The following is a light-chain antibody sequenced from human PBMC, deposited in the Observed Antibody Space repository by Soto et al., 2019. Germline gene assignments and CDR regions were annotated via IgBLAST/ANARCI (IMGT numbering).Light chain of an antibody. CDR2: NTD. V-gene: IGLV8-61*01. CDR3: VLYMGSGISV. Sequence: QAVVTQEPSFSVSPGGTVTLTCGLSSGSVSTTYYPSWYQQTPGQAPRTLIYNTDIRSSGVPDRFSGSILGNKAALTITGAQADDESYYYCVLYMGSGISVFGGGTKLTVL. CDR1: SGSVSTTYY. J-gene: IGLJ3*02.